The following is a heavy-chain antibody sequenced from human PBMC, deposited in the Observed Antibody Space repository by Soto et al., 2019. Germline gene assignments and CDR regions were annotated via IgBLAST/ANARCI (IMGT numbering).Heavy chain of an antibody. Sequence: PGGSLRLSCAASGFTFSSYSMNWVRQAPGKGLEWVSSISSSSSYIYYADSVKGRFTISRDNAKNSLYLQMNSLRAEDTAVYYCARVTFVVVPAALLYYGMDVWGQGTTVTVSS. J-gene: IGHJ6*02. CDR2: ISSSSSYI. CDR3: ARVTFVVVPAALLYYGMDV. D-gene: IGHD2-2*01. V-gene: IGHV3-21*01. CDR1: GFTFSSYS.